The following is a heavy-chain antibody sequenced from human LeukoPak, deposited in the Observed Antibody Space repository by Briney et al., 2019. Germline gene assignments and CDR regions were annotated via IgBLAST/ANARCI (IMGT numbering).Heavy chain of an antibody. J-gene: IGHJ6*02. D-gene: IGHD3-22*01. CDR1: GFTFSSYA. V-gene: IGHV3-30-3*01. CDR2: ISYDGSNK. CDR3: ARDDRLGSSGNYGMDV. Sequence: GGSLRLSCAASGFTFSSYAMHWVRQAPGKGLEWVAVISYDGSNKYYADSVKGRFTISRGNSKNTLYLQMNSLRAEDTAVYYCARDDRLGSSGNYGMDVWGQGTTVTVSS.